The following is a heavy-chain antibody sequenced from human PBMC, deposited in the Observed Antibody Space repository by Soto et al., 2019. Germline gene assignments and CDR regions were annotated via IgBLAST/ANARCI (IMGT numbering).Heavy chain of an antibody. CDR3: ARRIPNWFDP. V-gene: IGHV4-59*08. CDR2: IYNSGST. CDR1: GASISSYY. J-gene: IGHJ5*02. Sequence: SETLSLTCTVSGASISSYYWSWIRQPPGKGLEWIGYIYNSGSTNYNPSLKSRVTISVDTSKNQFSLKLSSVTAADTAVDYCARRIPNWFDPWGQGTLVTVSS.